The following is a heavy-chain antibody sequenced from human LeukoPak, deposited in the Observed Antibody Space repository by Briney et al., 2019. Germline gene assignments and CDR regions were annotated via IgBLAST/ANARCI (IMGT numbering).Heavy chain of an antibody. CDR3: AREGSGSGSSLVDAFDI. D-gene: IGHD3-10*01. Sequence: SQTLSLTCTVSGGSISSGGYYWSWIRQPPGKGLEWIGYIYHSGSTYYNPSLKSRVTISVDRSKNQFSLKLSSVTAADTAVYYCAREGSGSGSSLVDAFDIWGQGTMVTVSS. J-gene: IGHJ3*02. V-gene: IGHV4-30-2*01. CDR1: GGSISSGGYY. CDR2: IYHSGST.